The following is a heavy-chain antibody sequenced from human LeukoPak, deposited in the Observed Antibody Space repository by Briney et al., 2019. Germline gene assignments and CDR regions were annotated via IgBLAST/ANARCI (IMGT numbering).Heavy chain of an antibody. V-gene: IGHV3-23*01. Sequence: GGSLRLSCAAPGFTFSNYAMSWVRQAPGKGLEWVSVISGSGGSTYYADSVKGRFTISRDNSKNTLYLQMNSLRAEDTAVYYCAKVRVLRYFDCWGQGTLVTVSS. D-gene: IGHD3-3*01. CDR3: AKVRVLRYFDC. J-gene: IGHJ4*02. CDR1: GFTFSNYA. CDR2: ISGSGGST.